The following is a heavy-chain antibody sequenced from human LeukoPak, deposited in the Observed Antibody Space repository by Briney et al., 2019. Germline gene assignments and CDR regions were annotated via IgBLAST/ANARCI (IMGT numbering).Heavy chain of an antibody. J-gene: IGHJ4*02. CDR3: ATQAYALFDH. CDR1: GLIFRNFC. D-gene: IGHD2-2*01. CDR2: IREDGSDT. V-gene: IGHV3-7*03. Sequence: GGSLRLSCVASGLIFRNFCMSWVRQAPGKGLEWVANIREDGSDTYYADSVKGRFTISRDNAKNSLYLQMSSLRPEDTAVYNCATQAYALFDHWGQGTLVTVSS.